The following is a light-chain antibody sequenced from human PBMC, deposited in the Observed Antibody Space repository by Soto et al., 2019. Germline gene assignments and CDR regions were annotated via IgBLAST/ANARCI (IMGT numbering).Light chain of an antibody. CDR2: GAS. CDR3: QQYNHWPRT. Sequence: EIVMTQSPATLSVSPGERATLPCRATQRIGGNLAWYQQKPGQAPRLLIFGASTRATGVPARFSGSGSGTQFTLTISSLQSEDFAFYYCQQYNHWPRTFGQGTKVDIK. CDR1: QRIGGN. V-gene: IGKV3-15*01. J-gene: IGKJ2*01.